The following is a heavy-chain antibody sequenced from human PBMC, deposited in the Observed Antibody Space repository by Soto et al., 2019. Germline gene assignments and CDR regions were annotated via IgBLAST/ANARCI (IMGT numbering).Heavy chain of an antibody. D-gene: IGHD6-19*01. J-gene: IGHJ1*01. Sequence: QPGGSLRLSCAASGFTFSSYAMSWVRQAPGKGLEWVSAISGSGGSTYYADSVKGRFTISRDNSKNTLYLQMNSLRAEDTAVYYCAKDGVAVAGTHRYFQHWGQGTLVTVSS. CDR1: GFTFSSYA. CDR2: ISGSGGST. CDR3: AKDGVAVAGTHRYFQH. V-gene: IGHV3-23*01.